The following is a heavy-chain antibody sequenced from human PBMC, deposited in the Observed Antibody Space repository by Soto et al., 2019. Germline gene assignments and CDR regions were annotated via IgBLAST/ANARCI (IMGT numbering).Heavy chain of an antibody. CDR2: IRSKANSYAT. Sequence: GSLRLSCAASGFTISGSAMPWVRQASGKGLEWVGRIRSKANSYATAYAASVKGRFTISRDDSKNTAYLQMNSLKTEDTAVYYCTRHTSGAYYDFWSGYQGSPYYYYGMDVWGQGTTVTVSS. CDR1: GFTISGSA. V-gene: IGHV3-73*01. D-gene: IGHD3-3*01. CDR3: TRHTSGAYYDFWSGYQGSPYYYYGMDV. J-gene: IGHJ6*02.